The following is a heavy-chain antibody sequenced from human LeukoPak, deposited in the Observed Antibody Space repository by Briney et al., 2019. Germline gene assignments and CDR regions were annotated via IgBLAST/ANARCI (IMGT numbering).Heavy chain of an antibody. Sequence: SVKGSCKASGGTFSSYTISWVRQAPGQGLEWMGRIIPIFGIANYAQKFQGRVTITADKSTSTAYMELSSLRSEDTAVYYCARDGEGSSWSAFDIWGQGTMVTVSS. CDR3: ARDGEGSSWSAFDI. CDR2: IIPIFGIA. CDR1: GGTFSSYT. J-gene: IGHJ3*02. V-gene: IGHV1-69*04. D-gene: IGHD6-13*01.